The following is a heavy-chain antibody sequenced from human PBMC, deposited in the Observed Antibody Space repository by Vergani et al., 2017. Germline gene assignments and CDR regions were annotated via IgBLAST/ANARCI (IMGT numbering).Heavy chain of an antibody. CDR1: GFTFGDYA. Sequence: EVQLVESGGGLVQPGRSLRLLCTASGFTFGDYAMSWVRQAPGKGLEWVGFIRSKAYGGTTEYAASVKGRFTISRDDSKSIAYLQMNSLKTEDTAVYYCTRETRIQLDCFAYWGQGTLVTVSS. J-gene: IGHJ4*02. D-gene: IGHD5-18*01. V-gene: IGHV3-49*04. CDR3: TRETRIQLDCFAY. CDR2: IRSKAYGGTT.